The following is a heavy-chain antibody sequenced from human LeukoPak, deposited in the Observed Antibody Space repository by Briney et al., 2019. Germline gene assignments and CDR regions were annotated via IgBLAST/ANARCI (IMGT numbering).Heavy chain of an antibody. CDR3: ERELSVQLDRRYY. V-gene: IGHV3-30*02. J-gene: IGHJ4*02. D-gene: IGHD1-1*01. CDR2: IRYDGSQK. CDR1: GLTFTAYG. Sequence: GRSLSLACPQSGLTFTAYGMHWVSQVPGDLLEWVALIRYDGSQKYYADSVEDRVTIARDNAKNSLYLQMNSLRAEDTAVYYCERELSVQLDRRYYWGQGTLVTASS.